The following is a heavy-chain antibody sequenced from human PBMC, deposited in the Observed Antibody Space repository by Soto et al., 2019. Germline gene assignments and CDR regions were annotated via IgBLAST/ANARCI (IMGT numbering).Heavy chain of an antibody. CDR1: GGSISGGGDS. CDR2: IYHSGSI. D-gene: IGHD3-22*01. Sequence: SETLSLTWAVAGGSISGGGDSWSWIRQPPGKGLEWIGYIYHSGSIYYNPSLKSRVTITRDTSASTAYMELSSLRSEDTAVYYCARGSGYYYWDDYWGQGTLVTVSS. J-gene: IGHJ4*02. CDR3: ARGSGYYYWDDY. V-gene: IGHV4-30-2*03.